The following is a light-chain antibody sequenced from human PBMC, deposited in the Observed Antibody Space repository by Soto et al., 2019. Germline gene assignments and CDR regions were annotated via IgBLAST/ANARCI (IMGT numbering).Light chain of an antibody. V-gene: IGLV2-14*01. CDR1: SSDVGGYNY. Sequence: QSVLTRPASVSGSPGQSITISCTGTSSDVGGYNYVSWYQQHPGKAPKLMIYDVSNRPSGVSNRFSGSKSGNTASLTISGLQAEDEADYYCSSYTSSSPLFGGGTKLTVL. J-gene: IGLJ2*01. CDR3: SSYTSSSPL. CDR2: DVS.